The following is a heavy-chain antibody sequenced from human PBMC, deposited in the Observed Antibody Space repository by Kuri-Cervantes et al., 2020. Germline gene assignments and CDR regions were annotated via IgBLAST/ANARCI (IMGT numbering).Heavy chain of an antibody. V-gene: IGHV3-21*01. D-gene: IGHD6-6*01. Sequence: LSLTCAASGFTFSSHNMNWVRQAPGKGLEWVSFISSSGSYIYYADSVKGRFTISRENAKNSLYLQMNSLRAGDTAVYYCARTSSPDYFDYWGQGTLVTVSS. CDR2: ISSSGSYI. J-gene: IGHJ4*02. CDR3: ARTSSPDYFDY. CDR1: GFTFSSHN.